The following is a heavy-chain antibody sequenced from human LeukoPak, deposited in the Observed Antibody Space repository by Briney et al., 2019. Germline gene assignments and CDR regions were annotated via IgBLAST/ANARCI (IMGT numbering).Heavy chain of an antibody. V-gene: IGHV3-23*01. D-gene: IGHD6-6*01. J-gene: IGHJ4*02. Sequence: GGSLRLSCAASGFTFSSYAMSWVRQAPGKGLEWVSAISGSGGSTYYADSVKGRFTISRDNSKNTLYLQMNSLRAEDTAVYYCAKDRSSPFKTYYFDYWGQGTLVTVSS. CDR1: GFTFSSYA. CDR2: ISGSGGST. CDR3: AKDRSSPFKTYYFDY.